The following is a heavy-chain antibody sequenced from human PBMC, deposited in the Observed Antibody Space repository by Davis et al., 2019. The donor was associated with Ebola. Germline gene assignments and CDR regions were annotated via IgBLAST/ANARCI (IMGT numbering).Heavy chain of an antibody. CDR2: IDPSDSYT. D-gene: IGHD1-26*01. Sequence: GESLKISCKGSGYSFTSYWISWVRQMPGKGLEWMGRIDPSDSYTNYSPSFQGQVTISVDKSTNTAFLQWSSLEDSDTATYYCARRGWDLHYYYYMDVWGEGTTVTVS. J-gene: IGHJ6*03. CDR3: ARRGWDLHYYYYMDV. V-gene: IGHV5-10-1*04. CDR1: GYSFTSYW.